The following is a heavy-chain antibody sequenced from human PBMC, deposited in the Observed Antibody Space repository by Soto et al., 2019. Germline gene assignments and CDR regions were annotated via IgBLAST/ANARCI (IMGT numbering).Heavy chain of an antibody. CDR2: ISGGSSSR. CDR3: AGSVVVPSALDY. J-gene: IGHJ4*02. D-gene: IGHD2-15*01. CDR1: GFTFSSYS. V-gene: IGHV3-48*01. Sequence: GGSLRLSCAASGFTFSSYSMNWVRQAPGKGLEWISYISGGSSSRYYADSVKGRFTISRDDAKNSLYLQMNSLRAEDTAVYYCAGSVVVPSALDYWGQGTLVTVSS.